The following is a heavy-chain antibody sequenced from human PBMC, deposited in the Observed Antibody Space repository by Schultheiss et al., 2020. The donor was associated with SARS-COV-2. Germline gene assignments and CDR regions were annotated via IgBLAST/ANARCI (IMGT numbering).Heavy chain of an antibody. CDR3: ARGRLIVGATRRNYFDY. Sequence: SETLSLTCAVYGGSFSGYYWSWIRQPPGKGLEWIGSIYHSGSTNYNPSLKSRVTISVDTSKNQFSLKLSSVTAADTAVYYCARGRLIVGATRRNYFDYWGQGTLVTVSS. CDR2: IYHSGST. V-gene: IGHV4-34*01. J-gene: IGHJ4*02. D-gene: IGHD1-26*01. CDR1: GGSFSGYY.